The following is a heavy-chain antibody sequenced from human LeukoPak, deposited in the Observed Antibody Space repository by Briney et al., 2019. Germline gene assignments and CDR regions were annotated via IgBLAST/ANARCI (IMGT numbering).Heavy chain of an antibody. CDR2: IKKDGSEK. V-gene: IGHV3-7*01. J-gene: IGHJ4*02. CDR1: GLTFSSYW. D-gene: IGHD3-3*01. CDR3: ARKDFWSGYFDY. Sequence: GGSLRLSCAASGLTFSSYWMSWVRQAPGKGREWVANIKKDGSEKYYVDSVKGRFIISRDNAKNSLYLQMNSLSVEDTAVYYCARKDFWSGYFDYWGQGTLVTVSS.